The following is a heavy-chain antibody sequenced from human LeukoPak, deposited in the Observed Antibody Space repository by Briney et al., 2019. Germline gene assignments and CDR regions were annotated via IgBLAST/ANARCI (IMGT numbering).Heavy chain of an antibody. CDR2: INHSGST. D-gene: IGHD1-1*01. V-gene: IGHV4-34*01. CDR3: ARGWWNGHGMDV. Sequence: SETLSLTCAVYGGSFSGYYWSWIRQPPGKGLEWIGKINHSGSTNYNPSLKSRVTISVDTSKNQFSLKLSSVTAADTAVYYCARGWWNGHGMDVWGQGTTVTVSS. J-gene: IGHJ6*02. CDR1: GGSFSGYY.